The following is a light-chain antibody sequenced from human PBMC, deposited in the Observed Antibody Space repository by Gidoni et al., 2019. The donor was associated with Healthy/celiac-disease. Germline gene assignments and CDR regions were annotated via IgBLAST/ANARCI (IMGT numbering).Light chain of an antibody. J-gene: IGKJ2*01. Sequence: EIVMTQSPATLSVSPGERATLSCRASQSVSSNLAWYQQKPGQAPRLLIYVASTRATGIPARLIGSGSGTEFTLTISSLQSEDVAVYYCQQYKNWPPYTFGQGTKLEIK. V-gene: IGKV3-15*01. CDR3: QQYKNWPPYT. CDR1: QSVSSN. CDR2: VAS.